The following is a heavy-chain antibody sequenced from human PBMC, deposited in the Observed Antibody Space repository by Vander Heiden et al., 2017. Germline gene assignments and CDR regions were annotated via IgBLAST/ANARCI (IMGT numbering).Heavy chain of an antibody. CDR2: IKNDGSIT. CDR1: GFSFGSYW. J-gene: IGHJ4*02. Sequence: EVQLVESGGGLIQPGGSLSLSCAASGFSFGSYWMHWARQVPGKGLVWVSRIKNDGSITNNADSVKGRFTISRDNPKNTVYLQMNSLRGEDTAVYYCGRGALGYYVEYWDQGTLVTVSS. CDR3: GRGALGYYVEY. V-gene: IGHV3-74*01. D-gene: IGHD1-26*01.